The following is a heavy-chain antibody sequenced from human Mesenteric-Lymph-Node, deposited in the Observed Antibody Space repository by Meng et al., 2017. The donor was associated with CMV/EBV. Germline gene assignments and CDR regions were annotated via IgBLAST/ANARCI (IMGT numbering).Heavy chain of an antibody. CDR1: GYTFTGYY. D-gene: IGHD6-6*01. J-gene: IGHJ5*02. Sequence: SVKVSCKASGYTFTGYYMHWVRQAPGQGLEWMGGIIPIFDTPNYAQKFQGRVTITMDESTKTAYMELSSLRSEDTAVYYCARGSSYWFDPWGQGTLVTVSS. CDR3: ARGSSYWFDP. CDR2: IIPIFDTP. V-gene: IGHV1-69*05.